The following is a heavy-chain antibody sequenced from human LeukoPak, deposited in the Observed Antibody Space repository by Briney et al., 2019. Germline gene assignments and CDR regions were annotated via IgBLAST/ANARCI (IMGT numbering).Heavy chain of an antibody. Sequence: PSETLTLTYTDSGGSIGSYAKSCIRQPPGKGLEWIGYIFYTGSINYNPSLRGRVTISVDTSKSQFSLRLSSVTAADTAVYYCARRYTANYDSPAGWFDPWGLGTLVTVSS. CDR2: IFYTGSI. CDR3: ARRYTANYDSPAGWFDP. V-gene: IGHV4-59*08. CDR1: GGSIGSYA. D-gene: IGHD3-22*01. J-gene: IGHJ5*02.